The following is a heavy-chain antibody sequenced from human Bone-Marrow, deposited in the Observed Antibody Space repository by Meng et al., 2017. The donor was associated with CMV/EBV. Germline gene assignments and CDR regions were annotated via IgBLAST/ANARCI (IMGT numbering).Heavy chain of an antibody. CDR1: GFTFSSYG. V-gene: IGHV3-33*01. D-gene: IGHD4-11*01. CDR2: IWYDGSNK. CDR3: ARVTTLYYYYGMDV. Sequence: GGSLRLSCAASGFTFSSYGMHWVRQAPGKGLEWVAVIWYDGSNKYYADSVKGRFTISRDNSKNTLYMQMNSLRAEDTAVYYCARVTTLYYYYGMDVWGQGTTVTVSS. J-gene: IGHJ6*02.